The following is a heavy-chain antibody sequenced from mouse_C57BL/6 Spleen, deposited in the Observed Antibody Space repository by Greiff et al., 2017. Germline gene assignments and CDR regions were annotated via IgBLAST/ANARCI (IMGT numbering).Heavy chain of an antibody. V-gene: IGHV1-22*01. D-gene: IGHD1-1*01. CDR2: INPNNGGT. Sequence: EVQLQESGPELVKPGASVKMSCKASGYTFTDYNMHWVKQSHGKSLEWIGYINPNNGGTSYNQKFKGKATLTVNKSSSTAYMELRSLTSEDSAVYYCALLRSIFYAMDYWGQGTSVTVSS. CDR1: GYTFTDYN. CDR3: ALLRSIFYAMDY. J-gene: IGHJ4*01.